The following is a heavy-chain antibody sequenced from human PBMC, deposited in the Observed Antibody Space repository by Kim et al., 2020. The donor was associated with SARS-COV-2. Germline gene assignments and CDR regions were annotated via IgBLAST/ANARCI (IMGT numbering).Heavy chain of an antibody. V-gene: IGHV4-39*01. J-gene: IGHJ1*01. CDR3: ARHSRIVVVPAAILA. CDR2: IYYSGST. D-gene: IGHD2-2*01. CDR1: GGSISSSSYY. Sequence: SETLSLTCTVSGGSISSSSYYWGWIRQPPGKGLEWIGSIYYSGSTYYNPSLKSRVTISVDTSKNQFSLKLSYVTAADTAVYYCARHSRIVVVPAAILAWGQGTLVTVSS.